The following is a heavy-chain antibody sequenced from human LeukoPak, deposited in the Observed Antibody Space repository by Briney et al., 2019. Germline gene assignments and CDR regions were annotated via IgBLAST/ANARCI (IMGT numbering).Heavy chain of an antibody. CDR1: GGSISSSSYY. CDR3: ARRMGNSGPFDY. CDR2: IYYSGST. Sequence: KPSETLSLTCTVSGGSISSSSYYWGWIPQPPGKGLEWIGTIYYSGSTSYNPSLTSRVTISVDTSKNQFSLRLSSVTAADTAVYYCARRMGNSGPFDYWGQGTLVTVSS. V-gene: IGHV4-39*01. J-gene: IGHJ4*02. D-gene: IGHD1-26*01.